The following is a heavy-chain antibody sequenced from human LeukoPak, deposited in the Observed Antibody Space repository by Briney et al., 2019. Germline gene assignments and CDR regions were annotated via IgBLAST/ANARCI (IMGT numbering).Heavy chain of an antibody. V-gene: IGHV4-31*03. CDR1: GGSISSGGYY. J-gene: IGHJ3*02. Sequence: PSETLSLTCTVSGGSISSGGYYWSWIRQHPGKGLEWIGYIYYSGSTYYNPSLKSRVTISVDTSKNQFSLKLSSVTAADTAVYYCARQDGDTDAFDIWGQGTMVTVSS. CDR2: IYYSGST. D-gene: IGHD4-17*01. CDR3: ARQDGDTDAFDI.